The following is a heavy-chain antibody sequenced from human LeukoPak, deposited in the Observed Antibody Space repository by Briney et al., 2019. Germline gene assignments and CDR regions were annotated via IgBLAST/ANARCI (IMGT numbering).Heavy chain of an antibody. Sequence: TLSLTCTVSGGSISSGGYYWSWIRQPPGKGLEWIGYIYHSGSTYYNPSLKSRVTISVDRSKNQFSLKLSSVIAADTAVYYCARGVPYYYYYMDVWGKGTTVTVSS. CDR1: GGSISSGGYY. CDR2: IYHSGST. V-gene: IGHV4-30-2*01. J-gene: IGHJ6*03. CDR3: ARGVPYYYYYMDV.